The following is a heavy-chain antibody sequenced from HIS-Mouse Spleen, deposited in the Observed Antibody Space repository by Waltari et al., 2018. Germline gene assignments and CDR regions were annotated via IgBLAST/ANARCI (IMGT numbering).Heavy chain of an antibody. D-gene: IGHD4-17*01. J-gene: IGHJ2*01. V-gene: IGHV3-30-3*01. CDR2: ISYDGSNK. Sequence: QVQLVESGGGVVQPGRSLRLSCAASGFTFSSYAMHWVRKAPGKGLEWVAVISYDGSNKYYADSVKGRFTISRDNSKNTLYLQMNSLRAEDTAVYYCARDRHDYGDYECSGYFDLWGRGTLVTVSS. CDR1: GFTFSSYA. CDR3: ARDRHDYGDYECSGYFDL.